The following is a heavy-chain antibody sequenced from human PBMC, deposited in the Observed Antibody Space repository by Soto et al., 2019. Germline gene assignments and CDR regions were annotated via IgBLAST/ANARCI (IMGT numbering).Heavy chain of an antibody. CDR2: INPNSGGT. Sequence: VASVKVCGKASGYTFTGYYMHWVRQAPGQGLEWMGWINPNSGGTNYAQKFQGRVTMTRDTSISTAYMELSRLRSDDTAVYYCARVAVAGLYYYYGMDVWGQGTTVTVSS. V-gene: IGHV1-2*02. D-gene: IGHD6-19*01. CDR3: ARVAVAGLYYYYGMDV. CDR1: GYTFTGYY. J-gene: IGHJ6*02.